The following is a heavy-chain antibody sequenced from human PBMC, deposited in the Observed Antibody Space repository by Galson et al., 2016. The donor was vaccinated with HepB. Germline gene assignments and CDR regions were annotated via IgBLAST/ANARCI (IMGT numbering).Heavy chain of an antibody. CDR2: IGGSGVSR. J-gene: IGHJ4*02. CDR3: TKDQIDSSGWLRDY. D-gene: IGHD6-19*01. V-gene: IGHV3-23*01. Sequence: SLRLSCAASGFTFSSYAMSWVRQAPGKGLQWVSAIGGSGVSRYYADSVQGRFTISRDNPKNTLYLQMSSLRDEDTAVYYCTKDQIDSSGWLRDYWGQGTLVTVST. CDR1: GFTFSSYA.